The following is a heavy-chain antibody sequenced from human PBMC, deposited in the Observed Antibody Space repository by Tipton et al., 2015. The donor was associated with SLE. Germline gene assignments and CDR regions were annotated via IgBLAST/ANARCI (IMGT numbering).Heavy chain of an antibody. CDR1: AVSMTGSY. CDR2: IYYTGTT. V-gene: IGHV4-59*01. D-gene: IGHD4/OR15-4a*01. Sequence: TLSLTCSVSAVSMTGSYWSWIRQPPGKGLEWIGYIYYTGTTHYNPSLKSRVTISVDTSKNQFSLKLGSVTAADTAVFYCARVRDSGGPYWYFDLWGRGTLVSVFS. CDR3: ARVRDSGGPYWYFDL. J-gene: IGHJ2*01.